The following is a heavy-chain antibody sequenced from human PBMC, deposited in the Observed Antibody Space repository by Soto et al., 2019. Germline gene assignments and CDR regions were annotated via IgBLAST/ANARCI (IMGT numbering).Heavy chain of an antibody. Sequence: GGSLRLSCAASGFTVSSNYMSWVRQAPGKGLEWVSFIYSGGSTYYADSVKGRFTISRDKSKNTLYLQMNSLRADDTAMYYCARDRFPYGMDVWGQRTTVTVSS. J-gene: IGHJ6*02. CDR3: ARDRFPYGMDV. V-gene: IGHV3-66*01. CDR1: GFTVSSNY. CDR2: IYSGGST.